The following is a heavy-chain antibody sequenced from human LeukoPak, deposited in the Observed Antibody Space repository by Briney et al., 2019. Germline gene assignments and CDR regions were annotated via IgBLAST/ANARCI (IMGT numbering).Heavy chain of an antibody. V-gene: IGHV3-48*01. CDR3: ASVRGRYYGMDV. J-gene: IGHJ6*02. CDR1: GFTFSSYS. Sequence: GGSLRLSCAASGFTFSSYSMNWVRQAPGNGLEWVSYISSSSSTIYYADSVKGRFTISRDNAKNSLYLQMNSLRAEDTALYYCASVRGRYYGMDVWGQGTTVTVSS. CDR2: ISSSSSTI. D-gene: IGHD3-10*01.